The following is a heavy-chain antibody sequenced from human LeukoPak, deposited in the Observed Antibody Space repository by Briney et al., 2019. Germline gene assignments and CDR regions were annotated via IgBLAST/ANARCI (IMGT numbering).Heavy chain of an antibody. V-gene: IGHV3-7*01. J-gene: IGHJ6*04. D-gene: IGHD3-10*01. CDR1: GFTFSSYE. CDR3: ARDRGFGQADV. Sequence: PGGSLRPSCAASGFTFSSYEMNWGREAPGNGLEWVAIIKQDGGEKYYVDSVKGRFTISRDNAKNSLYLQTNSLRAEDTAVYYCARDRGFGQADVWGKGTTVTVSS. CDR2: IKQDGGEK.